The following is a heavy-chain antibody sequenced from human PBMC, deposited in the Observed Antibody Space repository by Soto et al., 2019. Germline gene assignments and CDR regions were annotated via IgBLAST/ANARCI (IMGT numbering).Heavy chain of an antibody. CDR2: ISGSGGSL. J-gene: IGHJ4*02. CDR1: GFIFSSYA. V-gene: IGHV3-23*01. CDR3: AKSEVVRAVIINWGFFDY. Sequence: GGSLRLSCAASGFIFSSYAMSWVRQVPGKGLEWVSAISGSGGSLYYADSVKGRFTISRDNSKNTLYLQMNSLKVEDTAVYYFAKSEVVRAVIINWGFFDYWGQGTRVTVSS. D-gene: IGHD3-10*01.